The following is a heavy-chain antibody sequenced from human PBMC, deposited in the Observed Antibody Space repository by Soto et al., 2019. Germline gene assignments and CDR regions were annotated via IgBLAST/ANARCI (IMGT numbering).Heavy chain of an antibody. CDR1: GVSFRSYA. Sequence: GWSLRSACAASGVSFRSYAVTWVRQGPGKWLAWVSAISGSGDSLYYADAVKGRFTISRDNSKNTLYLQMNSLRAEDRAVYYCANGLAARPDLASTPPCYSGQGTLVTVPS. J-gene: IGHJ4*02. CDR3: ANGLAARPDLASTPPCY. CDR2: ISGSGDSL. V-gene: IGHV3-23*01. D-gene: IGHD6-6*01.